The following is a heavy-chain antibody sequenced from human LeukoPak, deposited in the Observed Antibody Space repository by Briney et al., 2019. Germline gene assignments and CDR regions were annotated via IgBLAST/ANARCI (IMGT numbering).Heavy chain of an antibody. J-gene: IGHJ4*02. D-gene: IGHD6-13*01. V-gene: IGHV3-9*01. CDR2: ISWNSGSI. CDR3: ARPYSSSWYHFDY. Sequence: GGSLRLSCAAPGFTFDDYAMHWVRQAPGKGLEWVSGISWNSGSIGYADSVKGRFTISRDNAKNSLYLQMNSLRAEDTAVYYCARPYSSSWYHFDYWGQGTLVTVSS. CDR1: GFTFDDYA.